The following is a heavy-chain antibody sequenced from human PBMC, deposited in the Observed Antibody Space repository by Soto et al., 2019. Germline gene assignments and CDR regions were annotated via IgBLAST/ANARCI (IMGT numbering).Heavy chain of an antibody. J-gene: IGHJ4*02. D-gene: IGHD2-21*02. CDR1: GYTFFSYI. CDR3: ARSIVVVTALDY. V-gene: IGHV1-3*01. Sequence: ASVKVSCKASGYTFFSYIMHWVRQAPGQRLEWMGWINAVSGNTKYAQKFQGRVTITTDKSTSTAYMELSSLRSEDTAVYYCARSIVVVTALDYWGQGTLVTVSS. CDR2: INAVSGNT.